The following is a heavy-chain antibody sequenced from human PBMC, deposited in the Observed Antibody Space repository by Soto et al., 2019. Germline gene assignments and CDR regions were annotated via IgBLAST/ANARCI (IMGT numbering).Heavy chain of an antibody. CDR2: IRNKVNSYGT. CDR3: ARPSDSANRDWFFHX. V-gene: IGHV3-73*01. Sequence: WGSLRLSGAASGFIFSDCAIHWVRQASGKGLEWIGRIRNKVNSYGTIYAASGKGRFTISRDDSENTAYLQMNSLKTEDTAVYYCARPSDSANRDWFFHXWGRGTLVTISX. CDR1: GFIFSDCA. J-gene: IGHJ2*01. D-gene: IGHD2-21*02.